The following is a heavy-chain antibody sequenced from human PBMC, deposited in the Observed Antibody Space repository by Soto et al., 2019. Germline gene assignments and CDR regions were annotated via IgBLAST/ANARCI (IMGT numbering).Heavy chain of an antibody. CDR2: ISGSGGST. D-gene: IGHD3-3*02. CDR3: AKLGFLEWFHNY. CDR1: GFPFSSYA. Sequence: EVQLLESGGGLVQPGGSLRLSCAASGFPFSSYAMSWVRQAPGKGLEWVSAISGSGGSTYYADSVKGRFTLSRGNSKNTRYLQMNSLRAEDTAVYYCAKLGFLEWFHNYWGQGTLVTVSS. J-gene: IGHJ4*02. V-gene: IGHV3-23*01.